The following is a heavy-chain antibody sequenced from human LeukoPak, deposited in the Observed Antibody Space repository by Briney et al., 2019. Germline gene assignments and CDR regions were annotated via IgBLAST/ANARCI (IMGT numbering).Heavy chain of an antibody. J-gene: IGHJ4*02. V-gene: IGHV3-23*01. CDR1: GFIFSSYG. CDR3: GRGHWGLDY. Sequence: GGSLRLSCAASGFIFSSYGMTWVRQAPGKGLEWVSAISGSGSGGSTYYADSVKGRFTISRDNSKNTLYLQMNSLRAEDTAIYYCGRGHWGLDYWGQGTRVTVSS. CDR2: ISGSGSGGST. D-gene: IGHD7-27*01.